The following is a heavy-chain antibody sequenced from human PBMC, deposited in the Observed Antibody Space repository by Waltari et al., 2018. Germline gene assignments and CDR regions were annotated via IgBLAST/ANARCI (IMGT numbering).Heavy chain of an antibody. J-gene: IGHJ4*02. CDR3: ARDQGVVGAPPNDY. Sequence: QVQLVQSGAEVKKPGASVKVSCKASGYTFTSYGISWVRQAHGQVLEWMGWISAYNGNTNYAQKLQGRLTFTTDTSTSTAYMELSSLGSDYPAVYYCARDQGVVGAPPNDYWGQGTLVTVSS. CDR1: GYTFTSYG. CDR2: ISAYNGNT. V-gene: IGHV1-18*01. D-gene: IGHD1-26*01.